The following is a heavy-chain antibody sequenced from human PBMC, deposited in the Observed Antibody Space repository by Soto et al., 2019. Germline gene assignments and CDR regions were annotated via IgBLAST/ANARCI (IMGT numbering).Heavy chain of an antibody. CDR1: GFTVSSNY. V-gene: IGHV3-53*01. D-gene: IGHD3-9*01. Sequence: PGGSLRLSCAASGFTVSSNYMSWVRQAPGKGLEWVSVIYSGGSTYYADSVKGRFTISRDNSKNTLYLQMNSLRAEDTAVYYCARGGPGWDRRSIGPFDYWGQGTLVTVSS. J-gene: IGHJ4*02. CDR2: IYSGGST. CDR3: ARGGPGWDRRSIGPFDY.